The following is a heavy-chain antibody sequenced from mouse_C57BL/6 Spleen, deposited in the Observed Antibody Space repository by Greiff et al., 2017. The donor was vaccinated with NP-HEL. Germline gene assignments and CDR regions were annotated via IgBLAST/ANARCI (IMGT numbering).Heavy chain of an antibody. CDR1: GYTFTDYN. V-gene: IGHV1-18*01. J-gene: IGHJ2*01. CDR3: ARSRGSREGYYFDY. Sequence: VQLQQSGPELVKPGASVKIPCKASGYTFTDYNMDWVKQSHGKSLEWIGDINPNNGGTIYNQKFKGKATLTVDKSSSTAYMELRSLTSEDTAVYYCARSRGSREGYYFDYWGQGTTLTVSS. CDR2: INPNNGGT.